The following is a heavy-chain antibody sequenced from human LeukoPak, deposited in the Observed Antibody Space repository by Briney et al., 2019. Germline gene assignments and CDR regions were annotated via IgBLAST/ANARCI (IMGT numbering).Heavy chain of an antibody. D-gene: IGHD3-22*01. Sequence: GGSLRLSCAASGFTFSSYAMSWVRQAPGKGLEWVSGISGSGDNTYYADSVKGRFSISRDNSKNTLYVQVNSLGTEDTAAYYCAKGSYYDSSGSFYFDYWGQGTLVTVSS. CDR1: GFTFSSYA. CDR3: AKGSYYDSSGSFYFDY. CDR2: ISGSGDNT. J-gene: IGHJ4*02. V-gene: IGHV3-23*01.